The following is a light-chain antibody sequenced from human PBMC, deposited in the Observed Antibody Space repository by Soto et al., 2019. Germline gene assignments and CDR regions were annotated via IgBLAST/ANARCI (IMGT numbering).Light chain of an antibody. J-gene: IGKJ1*01. CDR3: QQSYSTLWT. CDR2: DAS. CDR1: QGISTF. V-gene: IGKV1-39*01. Sequence: DIQMTQSPSSLSASVGDSVTITCRASQGISTFLNWYQLKPGKARKLLIYDASTLQGGVPSGFSGSGSGTDFTLTISNLQPEDFATYYCQQSYSTLWTFGQGTQVEIK.